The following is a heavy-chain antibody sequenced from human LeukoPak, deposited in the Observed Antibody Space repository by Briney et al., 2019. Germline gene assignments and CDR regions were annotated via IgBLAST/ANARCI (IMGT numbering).Heavy chain of an antibody. Sequence: SVKVSCKASGGTFSSYAISWVRQAPGQGLEWMGGIIPIFGTANYAQKFQGRVTITADESTSTAYMELSSLRSEDTAVYYCARDHRSYCSGGSCYRYFYYGMDVWGQGTTVTVSS. CDR3: ARDHRSYCSGGSCYRYFYYGMDV. CDR2: IIPIFGTA. V-gene: IGHV1-69*13. CDR1: GGTFSSYA. D-gene: IGHD2-15*01. J-gene: IGHJ6*02.